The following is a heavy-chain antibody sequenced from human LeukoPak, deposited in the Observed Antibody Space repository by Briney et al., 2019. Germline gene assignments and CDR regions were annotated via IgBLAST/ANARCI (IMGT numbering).Heavy chain of an antibody. CDR3: ARALRYFDSFDP. V-gene: IGHV1-2*02. CDR2: INPNSGGT. J-gene: IGHJ5*02. D-gene: IGHD3-9*01. CDR1: GYTFTGYY. Sequence: ASVKVSCRASGYTFTGYYMHWVRQAPGQGLEWMGWINPNSGGTNYAQKFQGRVAMTRDTSISTAYMELSRLRSDDTAVYYCARALRYFDSFDPWGQGTLVTVSS.